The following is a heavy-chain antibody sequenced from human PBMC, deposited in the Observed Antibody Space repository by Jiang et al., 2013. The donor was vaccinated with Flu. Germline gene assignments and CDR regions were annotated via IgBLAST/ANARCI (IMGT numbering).Heavy chain of an antibody. CDR2: IWYDGSNK. Sequence: AVIWYDGSNKYYADSVKGRFTISRDNSKNTLYLQMNSLRAEDTAVYYCARGFGVVVAGRCDYWGQGTLVTVSS. D-gene: IGHD2-15*01. J-gene: IGHJ4*02. CDR3: ARGFGVVVAGRCDY. V-gene: IGHV3-33*01.